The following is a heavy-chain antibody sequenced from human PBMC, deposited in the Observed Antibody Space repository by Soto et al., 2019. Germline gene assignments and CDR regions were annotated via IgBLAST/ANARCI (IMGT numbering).Heavy chain of an antibody. CDR3: TTIHLDASDWH. Sequence: EVQVMESGGGFVQPGGSLRLSCVTSGFTFNSYWMSWVRQTPGQGLECVARINHDGSDKNYVDSVKGRFTISRDNTKNSLLRQMHSLSADDTAVYYCTTIHLDASDWHWGPGAVVTVSS. J-gene: IGHJ4*02. CDR1: GFTFNSYW. V-gene: IGHV3-7*03. D-gene: IGHD6-19*01. CDR2: INHDGSDK.